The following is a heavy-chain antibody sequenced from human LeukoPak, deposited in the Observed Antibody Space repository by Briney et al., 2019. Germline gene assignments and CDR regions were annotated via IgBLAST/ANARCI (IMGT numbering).Heavy chain of an antibody. D-gene: IGHD3-22*01. V-gene: IGHV3-23*01. CDR1: GFTFSSYA. J-gene: IGHJ4*02. CDR3: AKDPTDFDSSGQTYFDY. CDR2: ISGSGGIT. Sequence: GGSLRLSCAASGFTFSSYAMSWVRQAPGKGLEWVSAISGSGGITSYADSVKGRFTISRDNSKNTLYLQMNSLRAEDTAVCYCAKDPTDFDSSGQTYFDYWGQGSLVTVSS.